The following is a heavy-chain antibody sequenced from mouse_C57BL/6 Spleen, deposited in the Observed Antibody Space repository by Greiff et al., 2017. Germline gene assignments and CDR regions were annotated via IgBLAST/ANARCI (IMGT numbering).Heavy chain of an antibody. CDR2: ISSGGSYT. CDR3: ARRDGSSPYFDY. J-gene: IGHJ2*01. CDR1: GFTFSSYG. V-gene: IGHV5-6*01. Sequence: DVHLVESGGDLVKPGGSLKLSCAASGFTFSSYGMSWVRQTPDKRLEWVATISSGGSYTYYPDSVKGRFTISRDNAKNTLYLQMSSLKSEDTAMYYCARRDGSSPYFDYWGQGTTLTVSS. D-gene: IGHD1-1*01.